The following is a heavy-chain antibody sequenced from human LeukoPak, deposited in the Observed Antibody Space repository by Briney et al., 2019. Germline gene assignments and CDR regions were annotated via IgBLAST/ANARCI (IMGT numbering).Heavy chain of an antibody. CDR1: GGSISSYY. V-gene: IGHV4-59*08. J-gene: IGHJ4*02. Sequence: SETLSLTCTVSGGSISSYYWSWIRQPSGKGLEWIGYIYYSGSTNYNPSLKSRVTISVDTSKNQFSLKLSSVTAADTAVYYCARHKSKVGPANYFDYWGQGTLVTVSS. CDR2: IYYSGST. CDR3: ARHKSKVGPANYFDY. D-gene: IGHD2-15*01.